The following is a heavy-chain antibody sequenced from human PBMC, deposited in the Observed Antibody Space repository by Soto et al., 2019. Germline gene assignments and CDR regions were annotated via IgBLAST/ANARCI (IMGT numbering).Heavy chain of an antibody. V-gene: IGHV1-3*01. Sequence: ASVKVSCKASGYTFTSYAIHWVRQAPGQRLEWMGWINAGNGNTKYSQKFQGRVTITRDTSASTAYMELSSLRSEDTAVYYCASAEIVVVPAAYLYYYYMDVWGKGTTVTVSS. D-gene: IGHD2-2*01. J-gene: IGHJ6*03. CDR2: INAGNGNT. CDR3: ASAEIVVVPAAYLYYYYMDV. CDR1: GYTFTSYA.